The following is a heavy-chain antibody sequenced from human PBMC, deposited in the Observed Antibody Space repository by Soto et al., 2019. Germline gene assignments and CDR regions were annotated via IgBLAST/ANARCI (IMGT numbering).Heavy chain of an antibody. J-gene: IGHJ4*02. V-gene: IGHV3-48*02. CDR2: ISSGSTTI. CDR1: GFTFSNYD. CDR3: ARAGYSSGLESQKRIDF. D-gene: IGHD6-19*01. Sequence: GGSLRLSCAASGFTFSNYDTKWVRQAPGKGLEWISYISSGSTTIYYADSVQGRFTISRDNAKNSLYLQINSLRDEDTAVYYCARAGYSSGLESQKRIDFWGQGTLVTVSS.